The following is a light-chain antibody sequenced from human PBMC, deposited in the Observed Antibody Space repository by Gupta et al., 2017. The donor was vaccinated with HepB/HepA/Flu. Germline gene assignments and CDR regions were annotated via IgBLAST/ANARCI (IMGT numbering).Light chain of an antibody. J-gene: IGLJ3*02. CDR2: RNN. Sequence: QSVLTQSPSASGTPGQRVPISCSGSSPNIGTSHVYWYQQLPGTAPKLLIYRNNQRPQGVPDRFSGSKSGTSASLDISGLRSEDEADYYCAAWDDSLSGQVFGGGTKLTVL. V-gene: IGLV1-47*01. CDR1: SPNIGTSH. CDR3: AAWDDSLSGQV.